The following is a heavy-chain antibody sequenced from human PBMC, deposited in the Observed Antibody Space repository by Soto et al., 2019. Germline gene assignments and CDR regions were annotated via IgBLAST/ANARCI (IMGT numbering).Heavy chain of an antibody. CDR3: ARMESFGSLNWFDP. Sequence: ASVKVSCKASGYTFTNNDVSWVRQATGQGLEWMGWMNPGSGDTGYAQKFQGRVTMTRDISIATAYMELNSLTSEDTAIYYCARMESFGSLNWFDPWGQGNLVTVSS. CDR2: MNPGSGDT. V-gene: IGHV1-8*02. CDR1: GYTFTNND. D-gene: IGHD5-18*01. J-gene: IGHJ5*02.